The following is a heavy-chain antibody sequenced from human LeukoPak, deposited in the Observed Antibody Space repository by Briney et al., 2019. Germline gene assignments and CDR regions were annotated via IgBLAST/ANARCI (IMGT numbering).Heavy chain of an antibody. CDR2: IYYSGST. D-gene: IGHD6-19*01. CDR3: ARDPGGSGWFPNWFDP. CDR1: GGSISSYY. Sequence: SETLSLTCTVSGGSISSYYWSWIRQPPGKGLEWIGYIYYSGSTNYNPSLKSRVTISVDTSKNQFSLKLSSVTAADTAVYYCARDPGGSGWFPNWFDPWGQGTLVTVSS. V-gene: IGHV4-59*01. J-gene: IGHJ5*02.